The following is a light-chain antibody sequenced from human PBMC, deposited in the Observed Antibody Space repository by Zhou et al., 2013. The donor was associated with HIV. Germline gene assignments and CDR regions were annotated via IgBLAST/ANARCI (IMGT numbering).Light chain of an antibody. CDR2: KAS. CDR3: QNYNDYVWT. J-gene: IGKJ1*01. CDR1: QSIGTW. V-gene: IGKV1-5*03. Sequence: DIQMTQSPSTLSASVGDRVTITCRASQSIGTWLAWYQHKAGKAPKLLIYKASSLQSGVPPRFSGSGSGTEFTLTISSLQPDDFATFYCQNYNDYVWTFGNGTKV.